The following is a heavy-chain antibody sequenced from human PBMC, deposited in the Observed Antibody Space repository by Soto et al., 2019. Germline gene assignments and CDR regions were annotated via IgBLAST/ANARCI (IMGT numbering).Heavy chain of an antibody. J-gene: IGHJ5*02. CDR2: ISGSGGGT. CDR3: AKAPSTIAVANWFDP. V-gene: IGHV3-23*01. Sequence: PGGSLRLSCAASGFTFSGYAMSWVRQAPGEGLEWVSAISGSGGGTYYADSVKGRFTISRDNSKNTLYLQMNSLRAEDTAVYYCAKAPSTIAVANWFDPWGQGTLVTVSS. CDR1: GFTFSGYA. D-gene: IGHD6-19*01.